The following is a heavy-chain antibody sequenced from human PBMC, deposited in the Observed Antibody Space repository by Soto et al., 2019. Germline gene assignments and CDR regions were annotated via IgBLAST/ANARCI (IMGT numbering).Heavy chain of an antibody. CDR2: ISGSGGST. CDR1: GFTFSSYA. J-gene: IGHJ6*02. Sequence: HPGGSLRLSCAASGFTFSSYAMSWVRQAPGKGLEWVSAISGSGGSTYYADSVKGRFTISRDNSKNSLYLQMNRPRAEDTAVYYCTRVSWREKYGMDVWGQGTTVTVSS. V-gene: IGHV3-23*01. CDR3: TRVSWREKYGMDV.